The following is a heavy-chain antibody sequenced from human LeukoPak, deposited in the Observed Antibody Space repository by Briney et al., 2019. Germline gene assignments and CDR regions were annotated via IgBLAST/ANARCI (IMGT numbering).Heavy chain of an antibody. Sequence: GGSLRLSCAASGFTFSSYAMSWVRQAPGKGLEWVSAISGSGGSTYYADSVKGRFTISRHNSKHTLYLELNSLRADDTAVYYCAKDSGPLYFDYGGQRPLVTVSS. CDR1: GFTFSSYA. V-gene: IGHV3-23*01. D-gene: IGHD1-1*01. J-gene: IGHJ4*02. CDR3: AKDSGPLYFDY. CDR2: ISGSGGST.